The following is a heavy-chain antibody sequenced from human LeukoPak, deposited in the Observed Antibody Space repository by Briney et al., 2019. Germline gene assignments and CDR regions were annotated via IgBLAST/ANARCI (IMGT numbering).Heavy chain of an antibody. V-gene: IGHV3-11*03. CDR1: GFTFSDYY. CDR2: ISSSISYI. D-gene: IGHD6-13*01. CDR3: ATSSYSSSWSIFDY. J-gene: IGHJ4*02. Sequence: PGGSLRLSCAASGFTFSDYYMSWIRQAPGKGLEWVSHISSSISYINYADSVKGRFTISRDNAKNSLYLQMNSLRAEDTAVYYCATSSYSSSWSIFDYWSQGTLVTVSS.